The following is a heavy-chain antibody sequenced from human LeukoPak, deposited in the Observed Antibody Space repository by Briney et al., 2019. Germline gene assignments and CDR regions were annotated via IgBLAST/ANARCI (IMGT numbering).Heavy chain of an antibody. CDR2: INHSGST. V-gene: IGHV4-34*01. J-gene: IGHJ4*02. Sequence: SETLSLTCAVYGGSFSGYYWSWIRQPPGKGLEWIGEINHSGSTNYNPSLKSRVTISVDTSKNQFSLKLSSVTAADTAVYYCARNLGGYRGYSSQTFDCWGQGTLVTVSS. D-gene: IGHD5-18*01. CDR3: ARNLGGYRGYSSQTFDC. CDR1: GGSFSGYY.